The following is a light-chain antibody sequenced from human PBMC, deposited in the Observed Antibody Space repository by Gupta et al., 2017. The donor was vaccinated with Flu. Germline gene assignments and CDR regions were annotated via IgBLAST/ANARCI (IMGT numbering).Light chain of an antibody. Sequence: QPVLTQPPSVSAAPGQKVTISCSGSSSNIGNNYVSWYQQLPGTAPKLLNYENNKRPSGIPDRFSGSKSGTSATLGITGLQTGDEADYYCGTWDSSLSASVFGTGTKVTVL. V-gene: IGLV1-51*02. CDR1: SSNIGNNY. CDR3: GTWDSSLSASV. CDR2: ENN. J-gene: IGLJ1*01.